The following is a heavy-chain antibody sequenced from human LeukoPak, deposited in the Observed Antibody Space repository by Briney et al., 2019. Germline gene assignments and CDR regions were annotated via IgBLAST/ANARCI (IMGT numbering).Heavy chain of an antibody. V-gene: IGHV1-18*01. Sequence: ASVTVSCKASGYTLTSYGISWVRQAPGQGLEWMGWISSYNGNTIYAQKLQRRVTMTTDTSTSTASMELRSLRSDDTAVYYCARGYSRWSIPTSSYIYRMDLWGQGTTVAVSS. CDR3: ARGYSRWSIPTSSYIYRMDL. D-gene: IGHD6-13*01. CDR2: ISSYNGNT. J-gene: IGHJ6*02. CDR1: GYTLTSYG.